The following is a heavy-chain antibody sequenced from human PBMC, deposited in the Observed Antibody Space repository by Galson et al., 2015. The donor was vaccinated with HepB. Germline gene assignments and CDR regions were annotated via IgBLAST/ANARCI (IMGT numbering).Heavy chain of an antibody. V-gene: IGHV3-30-3*01. CDR2: ISYDGSNK. CDR3: ARARQRSDIVVVPEAIRGLDP. CDR1: GFTFSNYA. D-gene: IGHD2-2*01. J-gene: IGHJ5*02. Sequence: SLRLSCAASGFTFSNYAMHWVRQAPGKGLEWVAVISYDGSNKYFADSVKGRFSISRDNSKNTLYLQMNSLRAEDTALYYCARARQRSDIVVVPEAIRGLDPWGQGTLVTVSS.